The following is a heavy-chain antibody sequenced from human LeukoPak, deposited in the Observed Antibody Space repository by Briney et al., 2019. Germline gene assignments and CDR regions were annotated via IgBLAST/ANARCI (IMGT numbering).Heavy chain of an antibody. CDR3: ARDGRYCSGGSCYSVQH. CDR2: IIPIFGTA. D-gene: IGHD2-15*01. V-gene: IGHV1-69*05. J-gene: IGHJ1*01. CDR1: GGTFSSYA. Sequence: SVKVSCKASGGTFSSYAISWVRQAPGQGLEWMGRIIPIFGTANYAEKFQGRVTITTDESTSTAYMELSSLRSEDTAVYYCARDGRYCSGGSCYSVQHWGQGTLVTASS.